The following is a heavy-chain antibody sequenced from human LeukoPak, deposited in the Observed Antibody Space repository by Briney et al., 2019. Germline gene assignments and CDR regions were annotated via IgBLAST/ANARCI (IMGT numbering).Heavy chain of an antibody. Sequence: GGSLRLSCAASGFTFSSYGMNWVRQAPGKGLEWVSYISSSSSTIYYADSVKGRFTISRDNAKNSLYLQMNSLRAEDTAVYYCAREFPTIGLDYWGQGTLVTVSS. D-gene: IGHD4/OR15-4a*01. CDR2: ISSSSSTI. CDR1: GFTFSSYG. J-gene: IGHJ4*02. V-gene: IGHV3-48*01. CDR3: AREFPTIGLDY.